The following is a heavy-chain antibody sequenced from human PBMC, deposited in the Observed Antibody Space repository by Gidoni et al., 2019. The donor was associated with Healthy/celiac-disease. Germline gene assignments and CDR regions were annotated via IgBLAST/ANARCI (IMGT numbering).Heavy chain of an antibody. J-gene: IGHJ5*02. D-gene: IGHD2-15*01. CDR2: IYYSGST. CDR1: GGSLSSGGYY. V-gene: IGHV4-31*03. CDR3: ARLLQGNWFDP. Sequence: QVQLQESGPGLVEPSQTVSLTCTVAGGSLSSGGYYWSWIRQHPWKGLEWIGYIYYSGSTSYNPSLKSRVTISVDTSKNQFSLKLSSVTAADTAVYYCARLLQGNWFDPWGQGTLVTVSS.